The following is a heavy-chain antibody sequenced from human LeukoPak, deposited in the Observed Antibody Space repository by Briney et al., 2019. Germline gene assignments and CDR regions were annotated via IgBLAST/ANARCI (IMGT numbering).Heavy chain of an antibody. CDR3: ARTGSGGDLDI. J-gene: IGHJ3*02. CDR1: GFAFSNHW. CDR2: INGDGTST. V-gene: IGHV3-74*01. D-gene: IGHD2-15*01. Sequence: GGFLRLSCAASGFAFSNHWLHWVRQAPGKGLVWVSRINGDGTSTIYADSVKGRFTISRDNAKSTVYLQMNSLRAEDTAVYYCARTGSGGDLDIWGQGTMVTVSS.